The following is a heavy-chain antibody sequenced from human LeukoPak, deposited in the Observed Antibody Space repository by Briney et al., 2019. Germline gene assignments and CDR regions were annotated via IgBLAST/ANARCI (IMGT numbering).Heavy chain of an antibody. CDR1: GVSFSSHS. Sequence: GGSLRLSCAASGVSFSSHSMNWVRQAPGKGLEWVSYISSSSSTIYYASSVKGRFTISRDNAKNSLYLQMNSLRAEDTAVYYCARDQQEGQQLFDYWGQGTLVTVSS. CDR3: ARDQQEGQQLFDY. CDR2: ISSSSSTI. V-gene: IGHV3-48*01. D-gene: IGHD6-13*01. J-gene: IGHJ4*02.